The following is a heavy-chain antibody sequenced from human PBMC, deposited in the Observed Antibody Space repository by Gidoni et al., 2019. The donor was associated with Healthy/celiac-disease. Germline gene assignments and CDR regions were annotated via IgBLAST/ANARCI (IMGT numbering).Heavy chain of an antibody. V-gene: IGHV5-10-1*03. CDR3: ARPPFGEGAFDI. Sequence: EVQLVQSGAEVKKPGASLRISCKASGYSFTSYWISWVRQIPGQGLEWMGRIVPSVYYTNNIPSIQGNVTISANKTISTAYLQWSSLKTSDTDRYYCARPPFGEGAFDIWGQGTMVTVSS. J-gene: IGHJ3*02. CDR2: IVPSVYYT. CDR1: GYSFTSYW. D-gene: IGHD3-16*01.